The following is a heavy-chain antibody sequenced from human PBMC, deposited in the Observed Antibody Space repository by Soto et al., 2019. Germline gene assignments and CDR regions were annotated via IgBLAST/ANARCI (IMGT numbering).Heavy chain of an antibody. J-gene: IGHJ4*02. CDR2: VFYTGFT. V-gene: IGHV4-39*05. D-gene: IGHD1-20*01. CDR1: GGTINSRYYY. Sequence: SETPCFTCAACGGTINSRYYYRGWLRQSPGRWPEWTGSVFYTGFTSYNPPLKRRVSVSMYTSKNKFSLNVSAVTATVKPVYYCASSQQGYNWNYFDHWGQGALVTGSS. CDR3: ASSQQGYNWNYFDH.